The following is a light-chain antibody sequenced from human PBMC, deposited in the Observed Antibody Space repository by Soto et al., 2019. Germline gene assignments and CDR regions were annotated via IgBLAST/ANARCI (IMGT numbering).Light chain of an antibody. CDR2: DVS. CDR3: GSYTTSSNSV. Sequence: QSALTQPASVSGSPGLSITISCTGTSSDVGAYNFVSWYQQHPDKAPKLMIFDVSNRPSGVSNRFSGSKSGNTASLTISGLQSEDEAEYYCGSYTTSSNSVFGTGTKVTVL. CDR1: SSDVGAYNF. V-gene: IGLV2-14*03. J-gene: IGLJ1*01.